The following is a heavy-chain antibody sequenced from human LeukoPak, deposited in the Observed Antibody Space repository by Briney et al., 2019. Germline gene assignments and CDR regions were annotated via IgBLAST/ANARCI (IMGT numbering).Heavy chain of an antibody. D-gene: IGHD3-3*01. J-gene: IGHJ6*02. Sequence: GGSLRLSCAASGFTFSSYWMHWVRQAPGKGLVWVSRISPDGSTTGHADSVKGRFTTSRDNAKNTLFLQMNSLRAEDTAVYYCARDNAQYDFWSGYSTDYGMDVWGQGTTVTVSS. CDR2: ISPDGSTT. V-gene: IGHV3-74*01. CDR1: GFTFSSYW. CDR3: ARDNAQYDFWSGYSTDYGMDV.